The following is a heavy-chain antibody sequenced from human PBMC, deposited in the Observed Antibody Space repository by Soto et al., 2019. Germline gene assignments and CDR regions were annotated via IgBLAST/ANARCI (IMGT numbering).Heavy chain of an antibody. CDR3: ARETASASIDY. CDR2: IKQDGSEK. D-gene: IGHD2-21*01. V-gene: IGHV3-7*01. Sequence: GGSLRLSCAASGFTFSSDWMSWVRQAPGKGLEWVANIKQDGSEKYYVDSVKGRFTISRDNAKNSLYLQMNSLRAEDTAVYYCARETASASIDYWGQGTLVTVSS. CDR1: GFTFSSDW. J-gene: IGHJ4*02.